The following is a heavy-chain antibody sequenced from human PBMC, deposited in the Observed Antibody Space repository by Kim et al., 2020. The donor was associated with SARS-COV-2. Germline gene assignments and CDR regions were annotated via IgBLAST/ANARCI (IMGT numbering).Heavy chain of an antibody. CDR1: GGSLWRSSSY. J-gene: IGHJ5*02. Sequence: SETLSLTCSVSGGSLWRSSSYWGWVRQPPGKGLEWIASLHLSGDTYYNPSLKSRLFISADTSKNLVSLKVTSVTAADTGVYYCVRPTRRGGTGDNFFDPWGQGTLVAVSP. CDR2: LHLSGDT. D-gene: IGHD1-7*01. CDR3: VRPTRRGGTGDNFFDP. V-gene: IGHV4-39*01.